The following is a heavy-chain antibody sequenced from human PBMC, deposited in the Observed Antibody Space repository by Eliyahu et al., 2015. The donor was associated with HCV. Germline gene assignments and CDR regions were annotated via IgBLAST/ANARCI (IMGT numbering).Heavy chain of an antibody. D-gene: IGHD2-2*01. V-gene: IGHV1-2*02. CDR1: GYTFTXYX. CDR2: INPNSGGT. J-gene: IGHJ4*02. CDR3: ARGRYCSSTSCFRPFDY. Sequence: QVQLVQSGAEVKKPGASVKVSCKASGYTFTXYXMXWVRQAPGXGLEWMGWINPNSGGTNYAQKFQGRVTMTRDTSISTAYMELSRLRSDDTAVYYCARGRYCSSTSCFRPFDYWGQGTLVTVSS.